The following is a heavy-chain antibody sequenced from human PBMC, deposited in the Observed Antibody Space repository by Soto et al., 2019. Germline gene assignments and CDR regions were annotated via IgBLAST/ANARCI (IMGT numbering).Heavy chain of an antibody. CDR2: ISYDGSNK. V-gene: IGHV3-30*18. CDR3: AKDHTDYGDYWDYFDY. Sequence: GGSLRLSCAASGFTFSSYGMHWVRQAPGKGLEWVAVISYDGSNKYYADSVKGRFTISRDNSKNPLYLQMNSLRAEDTAVYYCAKDHTDYGDYWDYFDYWGQGTLVTVSS. CDR1: GFTFSSYG. D-gene: IGHD4-17*01. J-gene: IGHJ4*02.